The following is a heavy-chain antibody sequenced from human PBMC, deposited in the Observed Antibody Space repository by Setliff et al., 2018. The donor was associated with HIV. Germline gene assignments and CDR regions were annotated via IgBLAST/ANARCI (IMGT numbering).Heavy chain of an antibody. J-gene: IGHJ6*03. V-gene: IGHV3-23*01. Sequence: GGSLRLSCAASGFTFSTNAMNWVRQAPGKGLEWVSGISAGGGSTYYADSVKGRFTISRDNAKNSLYLQINSLRVEDTALYYCAKDTLPASARGSSMDVWGKGTTVTVSS. CDR3: AKDTLPASARGSSMDV. CDR2: ISAGGGST. CDR1: GFTFSTNA.